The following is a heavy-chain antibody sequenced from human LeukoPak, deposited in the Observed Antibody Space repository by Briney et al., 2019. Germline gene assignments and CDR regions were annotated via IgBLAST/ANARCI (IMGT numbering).Heavy chain of an antibody. J-gene: IGHJ4*02. CDR1: GFTFSSYG. V-gene: IGHV3-30*02. D-gene: IGHD6-19*01. Sequence: GGSLRLSCAASGFTFSSYGMNWVRQAPGKGLKWVAFTRYDEDNKYYAESVKGRFTISRDNSKNTLYLQMNSLRVEDTAVYYCAKDTSTIAVAGTCFDYWGQGTLVTVSS. CDR2: TRYDEDNK. CDR3: AKDTSTIAVAGTCFDY.